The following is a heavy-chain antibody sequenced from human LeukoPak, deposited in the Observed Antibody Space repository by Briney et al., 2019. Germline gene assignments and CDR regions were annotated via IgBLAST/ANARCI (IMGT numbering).Heavy chain of an antibody. CDR1: GFTFSSYW. V-gene: IGHV3-74*01. CDR3: AKVGDYYDSSGYYLVDAFDI. D-gene: IGHD3-22*01. Sequence: GGSLRLSCAASGFTFSSYWMHWVRQAPGKGLVWVSRINNDGSSTNYADSVKGRFTISRDNAKNTLYLQMNSLRAEDTAVYYCAKVGDYYDSSGYYLVDAFDIWGQGTMVTVSS. CDR2: INNDGSST. J-gene: IGHJ3*02.